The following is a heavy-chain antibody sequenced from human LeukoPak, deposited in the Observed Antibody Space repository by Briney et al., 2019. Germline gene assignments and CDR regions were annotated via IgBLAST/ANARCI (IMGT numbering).Heavy chain of an antibody. D-gene: IGHD6-19*01. V-gene: IGHV4-39*01. Sequence: SETLSLTCAVSGGSISSSNWWSWVRQPPGKGLEWIGSIYYSGSTYYNPSLKSRVTISVDTSKNQFSLKLSSVTAADTAVYYCARQTAVAGTDHSGFDYWGQGTLVTVSS. CDR3: ARQTAVAGTDHSGFDY. J-gene: IGHJ4*02. CDR2: IYYSGST. CDR1: GGSISSSNW.